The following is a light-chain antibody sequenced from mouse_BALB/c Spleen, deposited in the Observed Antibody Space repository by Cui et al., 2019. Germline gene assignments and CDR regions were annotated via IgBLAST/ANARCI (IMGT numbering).Light chain of an antibody. CDR3: QQWSSYPRT. CDR2: DTS. CDR1: SSISY. V-gene: IGKV4-55*01. J-gene: IGKJ1*01. Sequence: QIVLTQSPAIMSASPWEKVTMTCSASSSISYIYWYQQKPGSSPRLLIYDTSNLASGVPVRFSGSGSGTSYSLTISRMEAEDAATYYCQQWSSYPRTFGGGTKLEIK.